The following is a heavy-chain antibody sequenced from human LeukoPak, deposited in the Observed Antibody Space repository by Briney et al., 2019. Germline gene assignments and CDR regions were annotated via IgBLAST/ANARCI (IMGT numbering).Heavy chain of an antibody. D-gene: IGHD2-8*01. CDR1: GYTFTGYY. V-gene: IGHV1-2*06. J-gene: IGHJ4*02. CDR3: ARVHCTNGVCYLFDY. CDR2: INPNSGGT. Sequence: ASVKVSCKASGYTFTGYYMHWVRQAPGQGLEWMGRINPNSGGTNYAQKFQGRVTMTRDMSISTAYMELSRLRSDDTAVYYCARVHCTNGVCYLFDYWGQGTLVTVSS.